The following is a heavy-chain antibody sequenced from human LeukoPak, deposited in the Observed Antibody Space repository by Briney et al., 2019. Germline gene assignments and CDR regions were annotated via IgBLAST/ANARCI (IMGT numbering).Heavy chain of an antibody. J-gene: IGHJ6*02. D-gene: IGHD1-26*01. CDR3: ARGREVYYYYYGMDV. CDR2: MNPNSGNT. CDR1: GYTFTSYV. V-gene: IGHV1-8*01. Sequence: ASVSVSCKASGYTFTSYVINWVRQATGQGLEWMGWMNPNSGNTGYAQKFQGRVTMTRNTYISTAYMELSSLRSEDTAVYYCARGREVYYYYYGMDVWGQGTTVTVSS.